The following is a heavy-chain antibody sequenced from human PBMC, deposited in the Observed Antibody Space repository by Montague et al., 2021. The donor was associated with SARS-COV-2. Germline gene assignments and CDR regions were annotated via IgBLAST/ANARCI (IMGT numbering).Heavy chain of an antibody. Sequence: QSGAEVKKPGESLKISCKGSGYSFTSYWIGWVRQMPGKGLEWMGIIYPGDSDTRYSPSFQGQVTISADKSISTAYLQWSSLKASDTAMYYCATQPRKGLWFGELWDWFDPWGQGTLVTVSS. D-gene: IGHD3-10*01. CDR2: IYPGDSDT. CDR3: ATQPRKGLWFGELWDWFDP. J-gene: IGHJ5*02. CDR1: GYSFTSYW. V-gene: IGHV5-51*01.